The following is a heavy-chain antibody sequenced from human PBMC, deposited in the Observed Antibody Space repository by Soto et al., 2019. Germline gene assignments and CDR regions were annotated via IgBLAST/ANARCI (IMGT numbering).Heavy chain of an antibody. D-gene: IGHD3-22*01. V-gene: IGHV1-18*01. CDR3: ARETTIGRLPPSYGMDV. J-gene: IGHJ6*02. CDR2: FSAYNGNT. CDR1: GYTFTSYG. Sequence: QVQLVQSGAEVKKPGASVKVSCKASGYTFTSYGISWVRQAPGQGLEWMGWFSAYNGNTNYAQKLQGRVTMTTDTSTITAYMELRSRRSDDTAVYYCARETTIGRLPPSYGMDVWGQGTTVTVSS.